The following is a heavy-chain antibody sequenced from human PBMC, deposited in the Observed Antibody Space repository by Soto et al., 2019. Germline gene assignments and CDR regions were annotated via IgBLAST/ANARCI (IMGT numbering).Heavy chain of an antibody. CDR3: AREQKTVDYDILTGYYSYYYGMDV. J-gene: IGHJ6*02. Sequence: LRLSCAASGFTFSSYAMHWVRQAPGKGLEWVAVISYDGSNKYYADSVKGRFTISRDNSKNTLYLQMNSLRAEDTAVYYCAREQKTVDYDILTGYYSYYYGMDVWGQGTTVTVSS. CDR1: GFTFSSYA. D-gene: IGHD3-9*01. CDR2: ISYDGSNK. V-gene: IGHV3-30-3*01.